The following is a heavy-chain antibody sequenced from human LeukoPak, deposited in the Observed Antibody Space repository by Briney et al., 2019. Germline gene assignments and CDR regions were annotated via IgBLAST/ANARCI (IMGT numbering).Heavy chain of an antibody. D-gene: IGHD4-17*01. CDR3: AAEGYDYGDSLLGYYGMDV. Sequence: GASVKVSCKAPGGTFSSYAISWVRQAPGQGLEWMGRIIPILGIANYAQKFQGRVTITADKSTSTAYMELSSLRSEDTAVYYCAAEGYDYGDSLLGYYGMDVWGQGTTVTVSS. J-gene: IGHJ6*02. CDR1: GGTFSSYA. CDR2: IIPILGIA. V-gene: IGHV1-69*04.